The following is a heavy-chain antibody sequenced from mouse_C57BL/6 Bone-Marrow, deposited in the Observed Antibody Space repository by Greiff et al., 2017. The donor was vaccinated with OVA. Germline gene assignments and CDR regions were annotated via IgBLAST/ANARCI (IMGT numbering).Heavy chain of an antibody. J-gene: IGHJ2*01. D-gene: IGHD1-1*01. Sequence: EVQLVESGPGLVKPSQSLSLTCSVTGYSITSGYYWNWIRQFPGNKLEWMGYISYDGSNNYNPSLKNRISITRDTSKNQFFLKLNSVTTEDTATYYCASSLDYYGSSYGFDYWGQGTTLTVSS. V-gene: IGHV3-6*01. CDR1: GYSITSGYY. CDR3: ASSLDYYGSSYGFDY. CDR2: ISYDGSN.